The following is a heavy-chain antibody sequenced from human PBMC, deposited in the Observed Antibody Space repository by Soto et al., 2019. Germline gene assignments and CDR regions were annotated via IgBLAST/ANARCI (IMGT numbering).Heavy chain of an antibody. Sequence: PSETLSLTCAVEGGSFSGYYWSWIRQPPGKGLEWIGEINHSGSTNYNPSLKSRVTISVDTSKNQFSLKLSSVTAADTAVYYCARGCSGGSCYYFDYWGQGTLVTVSS. CDR1: GGSFSGYY. V-gene: IGHV4-34*01. CDR2: INHSGST. J-gene: IGHJ4*02. CDR3: ARGCSGGSCYYFDY. D-gene: IGHD2-15*01.